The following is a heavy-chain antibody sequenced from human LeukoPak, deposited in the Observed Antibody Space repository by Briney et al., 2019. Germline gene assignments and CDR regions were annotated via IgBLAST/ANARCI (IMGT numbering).Heavy chain of an antibody. D-gene: IGHD3-22*01. Sequence: SETLSLTCAVYGGSFSGYYWSWIRQPPGKGLEWIGEINHSGGTNYNPSLKSRVTMSVDTSKNQFSLKLTSVTAADTAVYYCARRAMSSGYDGWYFDLWGRGTLVTVSS. CDR2: INHSGGT. V-gene: IGHV4-34*01. CDR1: GGSFSGYY. CDR3: ARRAMSSGYDGWYFDL. J-gene: IGHJ2*01.